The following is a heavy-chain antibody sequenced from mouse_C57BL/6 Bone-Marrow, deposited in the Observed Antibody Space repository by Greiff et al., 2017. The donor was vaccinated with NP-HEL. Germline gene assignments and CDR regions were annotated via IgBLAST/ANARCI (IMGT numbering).Heavy chain of an antibody. CDR2: ISSGGSYT. CDR3: ASWLRFLLDY. V-gene: IGHV5-6*01. CDR1: GFTFSSYG. J-gene: IGHJ2*01. Sequence: EVKLVESGGDLVKPGGSLKLSCAASGFTFSSYGMSWVRQTPDKRLEWVATISSGGSYTYYPDSVKGRFTISRDNAKNTLYLQMSSLKAEDTALYYCASWLRFLLDYWGQGTTLTVSS. D-gene: IGHD2-2*01.